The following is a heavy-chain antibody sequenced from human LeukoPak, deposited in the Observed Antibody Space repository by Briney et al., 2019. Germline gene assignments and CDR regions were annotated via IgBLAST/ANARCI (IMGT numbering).Heavy chain of an antibody. V-gene: IGHV3-23*01. CDR2: ISGSGGST. D-gene: IGHD6-13*01. CDR3: ARQILAAGTGY. J-gene: IGHJ4*02. CDR1: GLTIRRYA. Sequence: RGSLRLSCVVSGLTIRRYAMSCVRHAPGEGLEWDSPISGSGGSTDYADSVKGRFTISRDNPKNTLYLRMNGLRAEDTALYYCARQILAAGTGYWGQGTLVTVS.